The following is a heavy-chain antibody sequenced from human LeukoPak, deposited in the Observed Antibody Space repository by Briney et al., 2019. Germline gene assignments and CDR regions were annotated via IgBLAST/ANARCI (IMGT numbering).Heavy chain of an antibody. CDR2: INTDGSMT. CDR3: ARIIVGATGIDY. J-gene: IGHJ4*02. D-gene: IGHD1-26*01. V-gene: IGHV3-74*01. CDR1: GFTVSSNY. Sequence: GGSLRLSCAASGFTVSSNYMNWVRQAPGKGLVWVSRINTDGSMTHYADSVKGRFTVSRDNAKNTLYLQMNSLRVEDMAVYYCARIIVGATGIDYWGQGTLVTVSS.